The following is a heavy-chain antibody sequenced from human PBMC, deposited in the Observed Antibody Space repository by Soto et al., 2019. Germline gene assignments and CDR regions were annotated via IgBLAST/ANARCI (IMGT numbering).Heavy chain of an antibody. CDR3: VRDRTLLVPTSIDY. D-gene: IGHD3-3*01. Sequence: EVQLLESGGGLVQPGGSLRLSCAASGFTFSSHEMNWVRQAPGKGLEWVSYIDYSGSRTDYADSVKGRFTVSRDNAKNSLYLQMYSLRAEDTAIYYCVRDRTLLVPTSIDYWGHGTLVTVSS. J-gene: IGHJ4*01. V-gene: IGHV3-48*03. CDR2: IDYSGSRT. CDR1: GFTFSSHE.